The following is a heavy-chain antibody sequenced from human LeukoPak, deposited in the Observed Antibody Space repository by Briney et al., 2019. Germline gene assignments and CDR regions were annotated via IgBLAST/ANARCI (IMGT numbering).Heavy chain of an antibody. J-gene: IGHJ3*01. CDR3: ARNAKLLGAFDL. Sequence: SQTLSLTCTVSGGSISRYYWSWIRHPPAEKLECSLYLYYSGSTNYNPSLGSRVTISADLSKNQVSLKLTSVTAADTAVYYCARNAKLLGAFDLWGPGTMVTVSS. V-gene: IGHV4-59*01. CDR1: GGSISRYY. CDR2: LYYSGST.